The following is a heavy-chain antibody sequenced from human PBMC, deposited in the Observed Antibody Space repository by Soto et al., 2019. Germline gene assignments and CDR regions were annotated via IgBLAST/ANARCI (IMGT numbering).Heavy chain of an antibody. CDR1: GGSFRVYY. V-gene: IGHV4-34*01. D-gene: IGHD6-19*01. Sequence: SLTCAVYGGSFRVYYWSWIRQPPGKGLEWIGEINHSGSTNYNPSLKSRVTISVDTSKNQFSLKLSSVTAADTAVYYCAREAKRAPVAAAFEYWGQGTLVTVS. CDR2: INHSGST. J-gene: IGHJ4*02. CDR3: AREAKRAPVAAAFEY.